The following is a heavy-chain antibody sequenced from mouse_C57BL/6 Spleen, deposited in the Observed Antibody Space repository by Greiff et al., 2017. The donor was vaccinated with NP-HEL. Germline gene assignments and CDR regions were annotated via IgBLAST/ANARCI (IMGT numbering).Heavy chain of an antibody. CDR1: GFTFSSYG. J-gene: IGHJ4*01. Sequence: EVKLMESGGDLVKPGGSLKLSCAASGFTFSSYGMSWVRQTPDKRLEWVATISSGGSYTYYPDSVKGRFTISRDNAKNTLYLQMSSLKSEDTAMYYCARSSSISYYSNYVGDYYAMDYWGQGTSVTVSS. CDR3: ARSSSISYYSNYVGDYYAMDY. D-gene: IGHD2-5*01. CDR2: ISSGGSYT. V-gene: IGHV5-6*01.